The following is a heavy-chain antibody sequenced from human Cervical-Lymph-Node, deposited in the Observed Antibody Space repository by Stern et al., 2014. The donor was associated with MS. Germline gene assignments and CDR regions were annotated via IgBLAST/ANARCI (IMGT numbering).Heavy chain of an antibody. J-gene: IGHJ6*02. D-gene: IGHD3-16*01. V-gene: IGHV3-33*01. Sequence: VQLVESGGGVVQPGRPLRISCGASGFNFRAYGMHWVRQAPGMGLQWVSIIWFDGSKKYYADSVKGRFTISRDNSKNTLFLQMNSLRAEDTAVYYCARDHWGIGDVWGQGTTVTVSS. CDR3: ARDHWGIGDV. CDR2: IWFDGSKK. CDR1: GFNFRAYG.